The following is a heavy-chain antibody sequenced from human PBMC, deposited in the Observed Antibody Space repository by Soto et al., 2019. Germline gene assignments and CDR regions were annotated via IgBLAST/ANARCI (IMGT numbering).Heavy chain of an antibody. Sequence: EVQLVESGGGLIQPGGSLRLSCAASGFTVSSNYMSWVRQAPGKGLEWVSVIYSGGSTYYADSVKGRFTISRDNSKNTLYLQMNSLRVEDTAVYYCARDPLGFAARYYYGMDVWGQGTTVTVSS. CDR2: IYSGGST. D-gene: IGHD2-15*01. V-gene: IGHV3-53*01. CDR3: ARDPLGFAARYYYGMDV. CDR1: GFTVSSNY. J-gene: IGHJ6*02.